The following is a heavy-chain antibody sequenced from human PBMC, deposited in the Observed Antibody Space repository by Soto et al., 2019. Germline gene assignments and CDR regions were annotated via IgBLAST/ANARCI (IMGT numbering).Heavy chain of an antibody. V-gene: IGHV3-49*03. Sequence: PGGSLRLSCTASGFTFGDYAMSWFRQAPGKGLEWVGFIRSKAYGGTTEYAASVKGRFTISRDDSKSIAYLQMNSLKTEDTAVYYCRVTGTTSWFDPWGQGTLVTVS. CDR1: GFTFGDYA. CDR2: IRSKAYGGTT. CDR3: RVTGTTSWFDP. D-gene: IGHD1-7*01. J-gene: IGHJ5*02.